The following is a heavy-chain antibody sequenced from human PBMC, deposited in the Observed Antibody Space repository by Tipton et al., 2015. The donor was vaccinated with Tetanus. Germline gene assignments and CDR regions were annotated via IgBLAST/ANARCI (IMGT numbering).Heavy chain of an antibody. CDR2: IYYSGST. D-gene: IGHD7-27*01. J-gene: IGHJ4*02. CDR3: ARIRQVGKPGPFFDY. CDR1: GGSISSYY. V-gene: IGHV4-59*12. Sequence: TLFLTCTVSGGSISSYYWSWIRQPPGKGLEWIGYIYYSGSTNYNPSLRSRVTISVDTSKNQFSLKLSSVTAADTAVYYCARIRQVGKPGPFFDYWGQGTLVTVSS.